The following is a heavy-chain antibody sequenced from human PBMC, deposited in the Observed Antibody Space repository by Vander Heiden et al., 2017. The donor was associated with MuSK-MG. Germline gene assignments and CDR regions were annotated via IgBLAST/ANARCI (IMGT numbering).Heavy chain of an antibody. CDR3: TRFNRYYVEPDPSYYDY. J-gene: IGHJ4*02. CDR2: IASRAYGGAP. CDR1: GFTFQDYA. D-gene: IGHD4-17*01. Sequence: EVQLMESGGGLVQPGRSLRLSCTGSGFTFQDYALSWLRQAPGKGLEWVGFIASRAYGGAPKYAASGRDRFTISRDDSKSIADLDVNSLEREEKAVYYCTRFNRYYVEPDPSYYDYWGPGTLVPVS. V-gene: IGHV3-49*03.